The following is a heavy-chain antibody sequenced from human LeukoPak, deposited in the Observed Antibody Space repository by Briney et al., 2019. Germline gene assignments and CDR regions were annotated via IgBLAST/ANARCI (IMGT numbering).Heavy chain of an antibody. D-gene: IGHD4-23*01. V-gene: IGHV4-39*01. CDR2: IYYSGST. Sequence: PSETLSLTCTDSGGSISSSSYYWGWIRQPPGKGLEWIGSIYYSGSTYYNPSLKSRVTISVDTSKNQFSLKLSSVTAADTAVYYCARRSNGGNPLIDAFDIWGQGTMVTVSS. CDR3: ARRSNGGNPLIDAFDI. J-gene: IGHJ3*02. CDR1: GGSISSSSYY.